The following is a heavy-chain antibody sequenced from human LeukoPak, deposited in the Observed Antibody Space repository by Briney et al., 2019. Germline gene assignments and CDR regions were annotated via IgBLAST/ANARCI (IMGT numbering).Heavy chain of an antibody. Sequence: GGSLRLSCAASGFTFSSYSMNWVRQAPGKGLEWVSFISSSRSYIYYADSVKGRFTISRDNAKNSLYPQMNSLRAEDTAVYYCARDRGNWGQGTLVTVSS. CDR2: ISSSRSYI. J-gene: IGHJ4*02. CDR1: GFTFSSYS. CDR3: ARDRGN. D-gene: IGHD1-26*01. V-gene: IGHV3-21*01.